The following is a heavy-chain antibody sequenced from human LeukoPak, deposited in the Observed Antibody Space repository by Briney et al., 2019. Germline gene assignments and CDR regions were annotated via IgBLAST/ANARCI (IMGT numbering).Heavy chain of an antibody. D-gene: IGHD2-2*01. V-gene: IGHV1-46*01. CDR1: GYTFTSYY. CDR2: INPSGDST. J-gene: IGHJ4*01. Sequence: ASVKVSCKASGYTFTSYYIHWVRQAPGQGLEWMGIINPSGDSTTYAQKFQGRVTMTRDTSTNTVYLELSSLTSEDTALYYCTRGNIVVVPAAPPAYWGQEPWSPSPQ. CDR3: TRGNIVVVPAAPPAY.